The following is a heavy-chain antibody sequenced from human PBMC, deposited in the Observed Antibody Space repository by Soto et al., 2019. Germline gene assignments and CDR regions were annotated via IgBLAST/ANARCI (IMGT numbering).Heavy chain of an antibody. V-gene: IGHV1-18*01. D-gene: IGHD3-10*01. J-gene: IGHJ6*02. CDR1: GYTFTSYG. CDR3: ARVSQYYYGSGSFSGMDV. CDR2: ISAYNGNT. Sequence: QVQLVQSGAEVKKPGASVKVSCKASGYTFTSYGISWVRQAPGQGLEWMGWISAYNGNTNYAQKLQGRVTITTSNSTSTAYMELRSPRSGDTAVYYCARVSQYYYGSGSFSGMDVWGQGTTVTVSS.